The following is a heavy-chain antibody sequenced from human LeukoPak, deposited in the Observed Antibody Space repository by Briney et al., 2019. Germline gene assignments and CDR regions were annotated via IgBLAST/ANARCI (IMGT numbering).Heavy chain of an antibody. V-gene: IGHV4-34*01. CDR2: INHSGST. CDR1: GGSFSGYY. Sequence: PPETLSLTCAVYGGSFSGYYGSWIRQPPGKGLEWIGEINHSGSTNYNPSLKSRVTISVDTSKNQFSLKLSSVTAADTAVYYCARTRRITMLVVAFDYWGQGTLVTVSS. D-gene: IGHD3-22*01. CDR3: ARTRRITMLVVAFDY. J-gene: IGHJ4*02.